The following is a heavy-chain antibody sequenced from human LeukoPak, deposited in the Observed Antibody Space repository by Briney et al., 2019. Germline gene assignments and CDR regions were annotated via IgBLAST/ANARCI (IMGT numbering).Heavy chain of an antibody. D-gene: IGHD5/OR15-5a*01. J-gene: IGHJ6*03. CDR2: ISYDGSNK. V-gene: IGHV3-30*04. CDR3: ARVYELREEDYYYYYIDV. Sequence: GGSLRLSCAASGFTFSSYAMHWVRQGPGKGLEWVAVISYDGSNKYYADSVKGRFTISRGNSKNTLYLQMNSLRAEDTALYYCARVYELREEDYYYYYIDVWGKGTTVTVSS. CDR1: GFTFSSYA.